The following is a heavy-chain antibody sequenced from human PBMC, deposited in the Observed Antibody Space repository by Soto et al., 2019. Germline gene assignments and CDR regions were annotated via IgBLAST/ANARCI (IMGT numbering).Heavy chain of an antibody. V-gene: IGHV3-23*01. Sequence: EVQLLESGGGSVQPGGSLRLSCAASGFTFSNYGMTWVRQAPGTGLEWVSAISGSGSSSFSADSVKGRFTISRDNSKNTLYLQMNSLRAEDTALYYCARAGAGIMVATSNYWGQGALVTVSS. D-gene: IGHD2-21*01. CDR2: ISGSGSSS. CDR1: GFTFSNYG. CDR3: ARAGAGIMVATSNY. J-gene: IGHJ4*02.